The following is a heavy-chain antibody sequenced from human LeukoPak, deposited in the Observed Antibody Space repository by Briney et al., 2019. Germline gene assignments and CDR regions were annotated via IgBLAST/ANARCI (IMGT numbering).Heavy chain of an antibody. V-gene: IGHV3-15*07. CDR1: GLTFNNAW. CDR3: TTRSLAVAGTDY. CDR2: IKSKTDGGTT. J-gene: IGHJ4*02. D-gene: IGHD6-19*01. Sequence: GGSLRLSCAASGLTFNNAWMNWVRQAPGKGLEWVGRIKSKTDGGTTDYAAPVKGRFTISRDDSKNTLYLQMNSLKTEDTAVYYCTTRSLAVAGTDYWGQGTLVTVSS.